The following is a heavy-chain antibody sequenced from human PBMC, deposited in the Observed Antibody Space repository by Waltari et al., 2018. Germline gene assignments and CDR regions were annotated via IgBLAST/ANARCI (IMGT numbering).Heavy chain of an antibody. D-gene: IGHD4-4*01. Sequence: QVQLVQSGAEVKKPGSSVKVSCKASGGTFSSYAISWVRQAPGQGLEWMGIIKPSGGSTSYAQKFQGRVTMTRDTSTSTVYMELSSLRSEDTAVYYCARSTVTTPSSYGMDVWGQGTTVTVSS. CDR1: GGTFSSYA. CDR2: IKPSGGST. CDR3: ARSTVTTPSSYGMDV. V-gene: IGHV1-46*01. J-gene: IGHJ6*02.